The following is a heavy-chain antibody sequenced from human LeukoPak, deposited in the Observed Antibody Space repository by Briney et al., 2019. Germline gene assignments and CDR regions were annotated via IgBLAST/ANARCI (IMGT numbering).Heavy chain of an antibody. D-gene: IGHD3-22*01. Sequence: GGSLRLSCAASGFTVSSSYMSWVRQAPGKGLEWVSIIHSDGSTYYADSVEGRFTISRDTSKNTLYLQMNSLRGEDTAMYYCARDLDYYDSSGSHRRRNYFDYWGQGTLVTVSS. V-gene: IGHV3-53*01. J-gene: IGHJ4*02. CDR1: GFTVSSSY. CDR3: ARDLDYYDSSGSHRRRNYFDY. CDR2: IHSDGST.